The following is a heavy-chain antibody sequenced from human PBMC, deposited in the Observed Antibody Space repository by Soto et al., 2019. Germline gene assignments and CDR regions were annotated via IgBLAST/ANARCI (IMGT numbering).Heavy chain of an antibody. CDR2: INPDNGNA. Sequence: QVQLVQSGAEEKKPGASVKVSCKASGYTFTTYAIHWVRQAPGQGLEWMGWINPDNGNAKYSQKFQGRLTITRDTSATTAYMALSSLRSEDTAVYYCARVDGTYWGQGALVAVSS. J-gene: IGHJ4*02. D-gene: IGHD1-26*01. V-gene: IGHV1-3*05. CDR1: GYTFTTYA. CDR3: ARVDGTY.